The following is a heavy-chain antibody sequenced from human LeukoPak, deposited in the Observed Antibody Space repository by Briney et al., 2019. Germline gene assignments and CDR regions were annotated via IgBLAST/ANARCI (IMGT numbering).Heavy chain of an antibody. V-gene: IGHV3-23*01. CDR3: AKDTPVSGTSRKFDY. Sequence: PGGSLRLSCAASGFTFSSHAMSWVRQAPGKGLEWVSAISGSGGSTYYAESVKGRFTISRDNAKNTLSLQMNSLRAEDTAVYYCAKDTPVSGTSRKFDYWGQGTLVTVSS. D-gene: IGHD6-19*01. CDR2: ISGSGGST. CDR1: GFTFSSHA. J-gene: IGHJ4*02.